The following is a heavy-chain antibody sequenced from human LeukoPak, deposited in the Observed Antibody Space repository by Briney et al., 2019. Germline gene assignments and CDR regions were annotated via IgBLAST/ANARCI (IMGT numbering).Heavy chain of an antibody. CDR3: ARLRSSSGSDY. CDR1: GGSFSGYY. V-gene: IGHV4-59*12. Sequence: TSETLSLTCAVYGGSFSGYYWSWIRQPPGKGLEWIGYIYYSGSTNYNPSLKSRVTISVDTSKNQFSLKLSSVTVADTAVYYCARLRSSSGSDYWGQGTLVTVSS. CDR2: IYYSGST. D-gene: IGHD6-6*01. J-gene: IGHJ4*02.